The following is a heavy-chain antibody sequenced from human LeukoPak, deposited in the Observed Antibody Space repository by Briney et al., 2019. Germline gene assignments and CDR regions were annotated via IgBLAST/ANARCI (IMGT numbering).Heavy chain of an antibody. Sequence: SQTLSLTCDISGDSVSSKSVTWNWIRQSPSRGLEWLGRTYYRSKWSNDYAVSVRSRIIINPDTSKNQFSLKLNSVTPEDTAVYFCARAVGGTLDYWGQGTLVTVSS. D-gene: IGHD1-26*01. CDR3: ARAVGGTLDY. J-gene: IGHJ4*02. CDR1: GDSVSSKSVT. CDR2: TYYRSKWSN. V-gene: IGHV6-1*01.